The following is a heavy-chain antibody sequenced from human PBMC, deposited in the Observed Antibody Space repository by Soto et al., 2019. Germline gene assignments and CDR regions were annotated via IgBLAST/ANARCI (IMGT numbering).Heavy chain of an antibody. J-gene: IGHJ5*02. V-gene: IGHV4-39*02. D-gene: IGHD3-3*01. CDR3: ARDIHITDYDFWSGYYNNWFDP. CDR2: IYYSGST. Sequence: SETLSLTCTVSGGSISSSSYYWGWIRQPPGKGLEWIGSIYYSGSTYYNPSLKSRVTISVDTSKNQFSLNLSSVTAADTAVYYCARDIHITDYDFWSGYYNNWFDPWGQGTLVTVSS. CDR1: GGSISSSSYY.